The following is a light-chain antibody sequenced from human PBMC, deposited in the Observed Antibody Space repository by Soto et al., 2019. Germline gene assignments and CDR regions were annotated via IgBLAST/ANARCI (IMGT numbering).Light chain of an antibody. J-gene: IGKJ1*01. CDR3: QQYCSSPTWT. Sequence: ERVLTQSPGTLSLSPGERATLSCRASQSVTSNYLAWYQQKPGQAPRLLIYGASTRATGIPDRFSGSGSGTDFTLTISRLEPEDSAVYYCQQYCSSPTWTFGQGTKVEIK. CDR1: QSVTSNY. V-gene: IGKV3-20*01. CDR2: GAS.